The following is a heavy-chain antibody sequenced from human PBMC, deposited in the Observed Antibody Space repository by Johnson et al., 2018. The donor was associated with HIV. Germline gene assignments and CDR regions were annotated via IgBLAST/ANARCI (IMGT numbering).Heavy chain of an antibody. V-gene: IGHV3-66*03. J-gene: IGHJ3*01. Sequence: EVQLVESGGGLIQPGGSLRLSCAASGFTVSSNYMSWVRQAPGKGLEWVSVIYSGGSTYYADSVKGRFTISRDNSKNTLDLQMNSLTIEDTAVFYCAKTRMGGILDAFDLWGQGTMVIVS. D-gene: IGHD3-10*01. CDR3: AKTRMGGILDAFDL. CDR1: GFTVSSNY. CDR2: IYSGGST.